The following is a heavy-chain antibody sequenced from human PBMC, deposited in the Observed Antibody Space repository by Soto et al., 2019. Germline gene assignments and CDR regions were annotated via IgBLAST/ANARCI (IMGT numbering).Heavy chain of an antibody. CDR1: GGSINSYW. Sequence: PSETLSLTCSVSGGSINSYWWSWIRQPAGKGLEWIGRVYSSGTTDYNPSLKSRATMSVETSKNQFSLKLSSVTAADTAVYYCARDIGSFAYGEGYWGQGIQVTVSS. CDR3: ARDIGSFAYGEGY. V-gene: IGHV4-4*07. J-gene: IGHJ4*02. D-gene: IGHD3-10*01. CDR2: VYSSGTT.